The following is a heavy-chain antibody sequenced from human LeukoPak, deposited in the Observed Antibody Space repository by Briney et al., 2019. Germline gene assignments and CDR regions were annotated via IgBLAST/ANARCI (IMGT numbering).Heavy chain of an antibody. D-gene: IGHD5-24*01. CDR1: GYPFSNYY. CDR3: ARIRDSYNDAYDI. CDR2: INPTAGNT. J-gene: IGHJ3*02. V-gene: IGHV1-46*01. Sequence: ASVKVSCKASGYPFSNYYLHWVRQAPGQGLEWMGLINPTAGNTYYAQRFQVRVTMTRNTSTSTVYMELSSLRSEDTAVYYCARIRDSYNDAYDIWGQGTMVTVPS.